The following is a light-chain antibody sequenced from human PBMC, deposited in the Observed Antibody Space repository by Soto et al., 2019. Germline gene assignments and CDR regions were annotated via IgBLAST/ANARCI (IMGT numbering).Light chain of an antibody. CDR1: NSNIGNNY. J-gene: IGLJ3*02. CDR2: DND. V-gene: IGLV1-51*01. CDR3: GTWDNSLSGGV. Sequence: QSVLTQPPSVSAAPGQTVTISCSGSNSNIGNNYVSWYQQVPGTAPKLLIYDNDKRPSGIPDRFSGSKSGTSATLGITGLQTGDEADYYCGTWDNSLSGGVFGGGTKLTVL.